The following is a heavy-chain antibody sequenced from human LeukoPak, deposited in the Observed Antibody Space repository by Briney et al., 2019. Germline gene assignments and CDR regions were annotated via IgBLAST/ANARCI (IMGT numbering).Heavy chain of an antibody. V-gene: IGHV4-34*01. D-gene: IGHD2-2*01. CDR1: DGSLTNYY. CDR3: GIFMDVVPGSMS. J-gene: IGHJ4*02. Sequence: SETLSPTCGVYDGSLTNYYCHWIRQAPGKGLEWIGEISHGGITKHNPSLKSRVTMSQDTSKTQFSLKMNSMTAADTGVYYCGIFMDVVPGSMSWGLGTLVTVSS. CDR2: ISHGGIT.